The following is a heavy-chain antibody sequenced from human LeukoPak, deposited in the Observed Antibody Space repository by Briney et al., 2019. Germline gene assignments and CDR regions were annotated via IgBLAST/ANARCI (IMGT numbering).Heavy chain of an antibody. Sequence: GGSLRLSCVASGFPFSSYWMTWARQAPGKGLEWVASTNHNGNVNYYVDSVKGRFTISRDNAKNSLYLQMSNLRAEDTAVYFCARGGGLDVWGQGATVTVSS. D-gene: IGHD3-16*01. CDR2: TNHNGNVN. CDR1: GFPFSSYW. V-gene: IGHV3-7*03. J-gene: IGHJ6*02. CDR3: ARGGGLDV.